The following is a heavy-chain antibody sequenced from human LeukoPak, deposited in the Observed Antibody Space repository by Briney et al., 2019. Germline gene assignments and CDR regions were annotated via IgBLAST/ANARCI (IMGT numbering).Heavy chain of an antibody. J-gene: IGHJ6*02. CDR2: IIPIFGTA. D-gene: IGHD3-9*01. V-gene: IGHV1-69*13. CDR1: GYTFTSYF. Sequence: SVKVSCKASGYTFTSYFMHWVRQAPGQGLEWMGGIIPIFGTASSAQKLQDRVTITADESTSTAYMELSSLTSDDTAVYHCARGNYDILTGTSLYAYYGMDVWGQGTTVTVSS. CDR3: ARGNYDILTGTSLYAYYGMDV.